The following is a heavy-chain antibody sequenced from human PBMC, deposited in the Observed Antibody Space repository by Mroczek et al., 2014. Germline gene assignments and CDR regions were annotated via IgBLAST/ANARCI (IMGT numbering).Heavy chain of an antibody. CDR1: GYTFTGYY. V-gene: IGHV1-2*02. Sequence: VQLLESGAEVKKPGASVKVSCKASGYTFTGYYMHWVRQAPGQGLEWMGWINPNSGGTNYAQKFQGRVTMTRDTSISTAYMELSRLRSDDTAVYYCARHNHIVVVIAMEPRPDDAFDYLGPRDNGHPSLQ. CDR3: ARHNHIVVVIAMEPRPDDAFDY. J-gene: IGHJ3*02. CDR2: INPNSGGT. D-gene: IGHD2-21*01.